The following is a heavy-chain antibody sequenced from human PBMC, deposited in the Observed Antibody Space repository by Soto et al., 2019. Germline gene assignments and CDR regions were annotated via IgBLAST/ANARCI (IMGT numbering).Heavy chain of an antibody. V-gene: IGHV3-9*01. D-gene: IGHD1-1*01. CDR2: ISWNTSAV. J-gene: IGHJ5*02. CDR1: GFTFSDST. Sequence: ELQLVESGGGLVQPGRSLTLSCAASGFTFSDSTLHWVRQATGKGLEWVSGISWNTSAVGYADSVKGRFTISIDNSKKSLYLQMSSLRADDTAFDYCVKESSNCNHGGWWFDPWGQGTMVTVSS. CDR3: VKESSNCNHGGWWFDP.